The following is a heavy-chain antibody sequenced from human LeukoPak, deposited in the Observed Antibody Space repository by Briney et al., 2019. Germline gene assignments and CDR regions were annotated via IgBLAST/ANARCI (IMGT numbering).Heavy chain of an antibody. Sequence: SETLSLTCTVSGGSISSYYWSWIRQPAGRGLEWIGRIYTSGSTNYNPSLKSRVTMSVDTSKNQFSLKLSSVTAADTAVYYCARDRLDYYDSSGYIDYWGQGTLVTVSS. D-gene: IGHD3-22*01. J-gene: IGHJ4*02. CDR1: GGSISSYY. CDR2: IYTSGST. V-gene: IGHV4-4*07. CDR3: ARDRLDYYDSSGYIDY.